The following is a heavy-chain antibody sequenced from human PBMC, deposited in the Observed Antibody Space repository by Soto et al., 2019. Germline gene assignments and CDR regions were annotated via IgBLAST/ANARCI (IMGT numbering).Heavy chain of an antibody. CDR1: GDSFSRYK. CDR3: AREWSAFDY. J-gene: IGHJ4*02. V-gene: IGHV4-59*01. Sequence: SETLSLTCTVSGDSFSRYKWSWIRQPPGKGLEYIGYMYSSGYTDYNPSLKSRVTMSLDTSKNQYSLKLTSATAADTAVYYCAREWSAFDYWGQGTLVTVSS. CDR2: MYSSGYT. D-gene: IGHD2-15*01.